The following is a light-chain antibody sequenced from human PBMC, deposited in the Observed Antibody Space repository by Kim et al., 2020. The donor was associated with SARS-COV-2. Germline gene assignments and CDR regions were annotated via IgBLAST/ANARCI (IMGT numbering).Light chain of an antibody. CDR1: QGISSY. CDR3: QQYYSYPT. V-gene: IGKV1-8*01. J-gene: IGKJ2*01. CDR2: AAS. Sequence: FSATTGDRVTITCRASQGISSYLAWYQQKPGKAPKLLIYAASTLQSGVPSRFSGSGSGTDFTLTISCLQSEDFATYYCQQYYSYPTFGQGTKLEIK.